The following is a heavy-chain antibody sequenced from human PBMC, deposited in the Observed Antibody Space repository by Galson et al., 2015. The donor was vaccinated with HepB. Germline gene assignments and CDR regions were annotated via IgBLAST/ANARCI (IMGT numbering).Heavy chain of an antibody. Sequence: SETLSLTCTVSGGSISSYYWSWIRQPPGKGLAWIGYIYYSGSTNYNPSLKSRVTISVDTSKNQFSLKLSSVTAADTAVYYCARGGLGFGGYYYYGMDVWGPGTTVAVS. J-gene: IGHJ6*02. CDR3: ARGGLGFGGYYYYGMDV. D-gene: IGHD3-10*01. V-gene: IGHV4-59*01. CDR2: IYYSGST. CDR1: GGSISSYY.